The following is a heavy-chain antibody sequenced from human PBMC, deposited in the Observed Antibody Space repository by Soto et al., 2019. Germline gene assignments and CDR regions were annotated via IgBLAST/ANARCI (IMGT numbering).Heavy chain of an antibody. CDR2: IYPGDSDT. Sequence: GESLKISCKGSGYSFTSYWIGWVRQMPGKGLEWMGIIYPGDSDTRYSPSFQGQVTISADKSISTAYLQWSSLKASDTAMYYCARSSCGIAAPGYYYYMDVWAKGNTVTVPS. V-gene: IGHV5-51*01. CDR3: ARSSCGIAAPGYYYYMDV. CDR1: GYSFTSYW. J-gene: IGHJ6*03. D-gene: IGHD6-6*01.